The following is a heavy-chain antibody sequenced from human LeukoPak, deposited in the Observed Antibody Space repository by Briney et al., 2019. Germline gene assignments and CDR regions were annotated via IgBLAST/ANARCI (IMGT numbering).Heavy chain of an antibody. CDR3: AKTPSGTWAYYFDY. CDR2: ISGSGGST. CDR1: GFTFSSYA. Sequence: RPGGSLRLSCAASGFTFSSYAMSWVRQAPGKGLEWVSAISGSGGSTYYADSVKGRFTISRDNSKNTLYLQMNSLRAEDTAVYYCAKTPSGTWAYYFDYWGQGTLVTVSS. J-gene: IGHJ4*02. D-gene: IGHD6-25*01. V-gene: IGHV3-23*01.